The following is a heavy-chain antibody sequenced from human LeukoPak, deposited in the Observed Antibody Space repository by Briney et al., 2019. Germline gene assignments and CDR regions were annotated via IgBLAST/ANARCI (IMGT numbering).Heavy chain of an antibody. Sequence: ASVKVSCKASGYTFTPCDINWVRQATGQGLEWMGWMNPNSGNTGYGQSFQGRITMTREISIGTAYMELSNLTSEDTAIYYCTRGSSGRRDNWGQGTLVTVSA. J-gene: IGHJ4*02. V-gene: IGHV1-8*01. D-gene: IGHD6-19*01. CDR3: TRGSSGRRDN. CDR2: MNPNSGNT. CDR1: GYTFTPCD.